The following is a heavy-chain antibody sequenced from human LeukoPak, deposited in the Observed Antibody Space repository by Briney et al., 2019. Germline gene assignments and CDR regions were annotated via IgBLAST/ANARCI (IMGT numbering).Heavy chain of an antibody. CDR3: AKESGPDTLDY. CDR2: ISWDGSST. V-gene: IGHV3-43*01. CDR1: GFTFDDYT. J-gene: IGHJ4*02. D-gene: IGHD2-2*02. Sequence: PGGSLRLSCAASGFTFDDYTMHWVRQAPGQGLEWVSLISWDGSSTDYTDSVKGRFTISRDNSKNSLYLQMNSLRTEDTALYYCAKESGPDTLDYWGQGTLVTVSS.